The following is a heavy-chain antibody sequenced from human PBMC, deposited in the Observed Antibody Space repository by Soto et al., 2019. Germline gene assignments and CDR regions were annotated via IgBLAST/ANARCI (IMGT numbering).Heavy chain of an antibody. Sequence: PGGSLRLSCAAPGFTFSSYGMHWVRQAPGKGLEWVAVISYDGSNKYYADSVKGRFTISRDNSKNTLYLQMNSLRAEDTAVYYCAKDFEDYDIAPRRVAFDIWGQGTMVTVSS. J-gene: IGHJ3*02. CDR1: GFTFSSYG. CDR3: AKDFEDYDIAPRRVAFDI. D-gene: IGHD3-9*01. V-gene: IGHV3-30*18. CDR2: ISYDGSNK.